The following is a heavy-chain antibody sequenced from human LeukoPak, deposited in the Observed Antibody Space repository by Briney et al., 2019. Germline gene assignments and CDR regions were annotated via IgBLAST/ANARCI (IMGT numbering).Heavy chain of an antibody. CDR1: VFTFSIYA. CDR3: ARDPALYGSGSYEFDY. V-gene: IGHV3-30-3*01. D-gene: IGHD3-10*01. CDR2: ISYDVSNK. Sequence: GGSLRLSCAASVFTFSIYAMHCVRQAPRKGLEWVAFISYDVSNKYYTDSVKGRFTISRDNSKNTLYLQMNSLRAEDTAVYYCARDPALYGSGSYEFDYWGQGTLVTVSS. J-gene: IGHJ4*02.